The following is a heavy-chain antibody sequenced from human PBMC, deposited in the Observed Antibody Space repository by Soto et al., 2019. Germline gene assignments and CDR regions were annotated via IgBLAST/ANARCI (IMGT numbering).Heavy chain of an antibody. CDR3: AREGSIAVAGMRSEANYYYYGMDV. J-gene: IGHJ6*02. Sequence: ASVKVSCKASGYTFTGYYMHWVRQAPGQGLEWMGWINPNSGGTNYAQKFQGWVTMTRDTSISTAYMELSRLRSDDTAVYYCAREGSIAVAGMRSEANYYYYGMDVWGQGTTVTVSS. CDR2: INPNSGGT. CDR1: GYTFTGYY. D-gene: IGHD6-19*01. V-gene: IGHV1-2*04.